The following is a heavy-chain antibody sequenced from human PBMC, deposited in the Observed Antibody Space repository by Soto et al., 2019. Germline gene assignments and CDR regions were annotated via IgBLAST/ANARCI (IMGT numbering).Heavy chain of an antibody. D-gene: IGHD3-22*01. CDR3: ARDGAHYYDSSGYRRLNPLLDY. V-gene: IGHV1-69*13. CDR2: IIPIFGTA. CDR1: GCTFSSYA. Sequence: ASVKVSCKASGCTFSSYAISWVRQAPGQGLEWMGGIIPIFGTANYAQKFQGRVTITADESTSTAYMELSSLRSEDTAVYYCARDGAHYYDSSGYRRLNPLLDYWRKGSMFTVSS. J-gene: IGHJ4*02.